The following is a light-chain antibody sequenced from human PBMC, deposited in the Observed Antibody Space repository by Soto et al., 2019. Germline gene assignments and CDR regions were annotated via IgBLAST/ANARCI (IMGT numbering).Light chain of an antibody. CDR2: AAS. J-gene: IGKJ5*01. Sequence: DIQMTQSPSALSASVGDRVTITCRASQSITNYLNWYQHKPGQAPNLLIYAASTLQAGVPSRFSGSGSGTEFTLTISSLQPEDFATYYCQQRHSYPITFGQGTRLEIK. CDR3: QQRHSYPIT. CDR1: QSITNY. V-gene: IGKV1-17*01.